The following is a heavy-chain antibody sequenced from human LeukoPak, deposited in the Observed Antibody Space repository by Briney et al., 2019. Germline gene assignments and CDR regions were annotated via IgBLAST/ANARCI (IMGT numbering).Heavy chain of an antibody. CDR2: ISASGGRT. V-gene: IGHV3-23*01. Sequence: GGSLRLSCAASGFTFSSYAMSWVRQAPGKGLEWVSGISASGGRTYYADSVKGRFTISRDNSKNTLYLQMNSLRAEDTAVYYCAKDRKPIAPWQQLVGAYWGQGTLVTVSS. CDR3: AKDRKPIAPWQQLVGAY. CDR1: GFTFSSYA. J-gene: IGHJ4*02. D-gene: IGHD6-13*01.